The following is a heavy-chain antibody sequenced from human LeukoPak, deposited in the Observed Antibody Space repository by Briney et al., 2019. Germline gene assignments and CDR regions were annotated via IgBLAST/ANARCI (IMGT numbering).Heavy chain of an antibody. CDR1: GYTFTNYY. CDR3: ARGRGYCGGDCYSDAFDI. J-gene: IGHJ3*02. CDR2: INPSDGTT. V-gene: IGHV1-46*01. Sequence: GASVKVSCKASGYTFTNYYIHWVRQAPGQGLEWMGVINPSDGTTTYAQSFQGRVTMTRDMSTSTVYMDLSSLTSEDTAVYYCARGRGYCGGDCYSDAFDIWGQGTMVTVSS. D-gene: IGHD2-21*02.